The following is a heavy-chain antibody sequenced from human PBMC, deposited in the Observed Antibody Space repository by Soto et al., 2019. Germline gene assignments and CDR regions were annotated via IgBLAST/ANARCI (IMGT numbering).Heavy chain of an antibody. J-gene: IGHJ2*01. CDR1: GFPFSSFW. CDR3: DCRDSGGDWFFDL. Sequence: EVQLVESGGGLVQPGGSLRLSCAASGFPFSSFWMSWVRQAPGKGLEWVSNIKKDGSEKNYVDSVKGRFIISRDNAKNALYLQMNSLSAEDSAVYYWDCRDSGGDWFFDLWGRGTLVTVSS. D-gene: IGHD6-25*01. CDR2: IKKDGSEK. V-gene: IGHV3-7*05.